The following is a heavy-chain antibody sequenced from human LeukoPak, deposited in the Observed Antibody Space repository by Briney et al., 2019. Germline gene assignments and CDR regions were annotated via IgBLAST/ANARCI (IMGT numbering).Heavy chain of an antibody. CDR2: IYSGGKT. CDR1: GYSFTSYW. Sequence: PGESLKISCKGSGYSFTSYWIGWVRQAPGKGLEWVSFIYSGGKTHSSDSVKGRFTISRDNSKNTLYLQMSSLRAEDTAVYYCAREGATTAFDYWGQGTLVTVSS. V-gene: IGHV3-53*01. J-gene: IGHJ4*02. D-gene: IGHD1-26*01. CDR3: AREGATTAFDY.